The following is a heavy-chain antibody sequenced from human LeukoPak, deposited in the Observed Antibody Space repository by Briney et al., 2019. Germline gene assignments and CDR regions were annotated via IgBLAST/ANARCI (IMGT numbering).Heavy chain of an antibody. V-gene: IGHV1-46*01. D-gene: IGHD1-7*01. CDR2: INPSGGST. J-gene: IGHJ6*03. Sequence: ASVKVSCKASGYTFTSYYMHWVRQAPGQGLEWMGIINPSGGSTNYAQKFQGRVTMTRDMSTSTVYMELRSLRSDDTAVYYCARSGTMPHYYYYYYMDVWGKGTTVTVSS. CDR1: GYTFTSYY. CDR3: ARSGTMPHYYYYYYMDV.